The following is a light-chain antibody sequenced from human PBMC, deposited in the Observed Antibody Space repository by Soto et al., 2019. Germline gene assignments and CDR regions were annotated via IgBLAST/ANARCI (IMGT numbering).Light chain of an antibody. CDR3: IQTLHAPYS. V-gene: IGKV2-28*01. Sequence: DIVMTQSPLSLPVTPGEPASISCRSSQSLRHHNGYYYLDWYLQKPGQSPQVLIYLGSNRASGVPDRVSGSGSGTVFTLKISRVEAEYVGVYYCIQTLHAPYSFGQGTKLEIK. CDR2: LGS. CDR1: QSLRHHNGYYY. J-gene: IGKJ2*01.